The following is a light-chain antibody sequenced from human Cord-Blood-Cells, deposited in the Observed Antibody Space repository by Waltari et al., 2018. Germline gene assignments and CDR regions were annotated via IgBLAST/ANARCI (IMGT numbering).Light chain of an antibody. Sequence: DIQMTQSPSTLSASVGDRVTITCRASQSISSWLAWYQQKPGKAPKLLIYKASSLESGVPSRFSGRGSGTEFTLTISSLQPDDFATYYCQQYNSSRTFGQGTKVEIK. CDR2: KAS. J-gene: IGKJ1*01. CDR1: QSISSW. V-gene: IGKV1-5*03. CDR3: QQYNSSRT.